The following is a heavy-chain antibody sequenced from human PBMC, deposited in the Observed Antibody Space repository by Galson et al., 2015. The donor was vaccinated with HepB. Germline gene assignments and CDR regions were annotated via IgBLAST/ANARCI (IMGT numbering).Heavy chain of an antibody. CDR1: GFTFSSYG. V-gene: IGHV3-30*02. Sequence: SLRLSCAASGFTFSSYGMHWVRQAPGKGLEWVAFIRYDGSNKYYADSVKGRFTISRDNSKNTLYLQMNSLRAEDTAVYYCAKGRGYYDPLYYFDYWGQGTLVTVSS. J-gene: IGHJ4*02. CDR2: IRYDGSNK. CDR3: AKGRGYYDPLYYFDY. D-gene: IGHD3-3*01.